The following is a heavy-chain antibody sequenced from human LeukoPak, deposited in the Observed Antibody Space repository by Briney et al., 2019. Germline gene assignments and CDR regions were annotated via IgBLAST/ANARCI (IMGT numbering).Heavy chain of an antibody. CDR1: GYTLTALS. D-gene: IGHD3-10*01. Sequence: ASVKVSCKVSGYTLTALSMHWVRQAPGKGLEWKGGFDPEDGETIYAQKFQGRVTMTEDTSTDTAYMELSSLRSEDTAVYYCATAPGSYYSDAFDIWGQGTMVTVSS. J-gene: IGHJ3*02. CDR3: ATAPGSYYSDAFDI. V-gene: IGHV1-24*01. CDR2: FDPEDGET.